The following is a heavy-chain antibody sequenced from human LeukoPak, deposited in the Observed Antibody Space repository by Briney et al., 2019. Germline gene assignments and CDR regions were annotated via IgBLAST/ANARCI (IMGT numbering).Heavy chain of an antibody. J-gene: IGHJ5*02. Sequence: SETLSLTCTVSGGSISSYYWSWVRQPPGKGLEWIGYIYYSGSTKYNPSLKSRVTISVDTSKNQFSPKPSSVTAADTAVYYCARHGTPSSLSLSGDYPNWFDPWGQGTLVTVSS. V-gene: IGHV4-59*08. D-gene: IGHD4-17*01. CDR3: ARHGTPSSLSLSGDYPNWFDP. CDR1: GGSISSYY. CDR2: IYYSGST.